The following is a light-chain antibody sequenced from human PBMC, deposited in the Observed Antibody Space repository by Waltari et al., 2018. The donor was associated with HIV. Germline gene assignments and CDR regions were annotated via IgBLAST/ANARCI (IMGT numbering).Light chain of an antibody. J-gene: IGLJ3*02. CDR2: SNN. CDR3: AAWDDSLNGWV. V-gene: IGLV1-44*01. CDR1: SSNIGSDT. Sequence: QSVLPQPPSASGTPGQRVTISCSGRSSNIGSDTVNWYQQLPGTAPKLLIYSNNQPPSGVPDRFSGSKSGTSASLAISGLQSEDEADYYCAAWDDSLNGWVFGGGTKLTVL.